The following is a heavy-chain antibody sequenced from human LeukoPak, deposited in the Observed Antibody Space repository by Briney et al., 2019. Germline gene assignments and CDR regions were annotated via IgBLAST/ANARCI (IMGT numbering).Heavy chain of an antibody. V-gene: IGHV3-30*18. J-gene: IGHJ3*02. CDR1: GFTFSSYS. Sequence: AGGSLRLSCAASGFTFSSYSMHWVRQAPGKGLEWVAVISYDGSNKYYADSVKGRFTISRDNSKNTLYLQMYSLRAEDTAVYYCAKGHCAGDCYYYHAFDIWGQGTMVTVSS. D-gene: IGHD2-21*02. CDR2: ISYDGSNK. CDR3: AKGHCAGDCYYYHAFDI.